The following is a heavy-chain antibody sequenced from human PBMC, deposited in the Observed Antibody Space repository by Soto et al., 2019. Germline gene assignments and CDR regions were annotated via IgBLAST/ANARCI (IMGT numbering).Heavy chain of an antibody. CDR3: AGTYSGSSRGLDG. CDR1: GGSISSGSYY. Sequence: QVQLRESGPGLVQPSQTLSLTCTVSGGSISSGSYYWTWIRQHPGKGLEWIGYIYYTGSAYYNPSCKTRLTLTIEASRSQFSLTLSAVTSTESGVNTCAGTYSGSSRGLDGWGLGATVTVSS. D-gene: IGHD6-6*01. V-gene: IGHV4-31*03. J-gene: IGHJ6*01. CDR2: IYYTGSA.